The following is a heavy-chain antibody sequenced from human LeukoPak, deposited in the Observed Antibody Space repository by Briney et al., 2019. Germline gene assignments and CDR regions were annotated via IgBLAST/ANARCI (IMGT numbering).Heavy chain of an antibody. V-gene: IGHV4-34*01. CDR3: ARLTGFFYYYYMDV. D-gene: IGHD3-3*01. CDR2: INHSGST. Sequence: PSETLSLTCAVYGGSFSGYYWSWIRQPPGKGLEWIGEINHSGSTIYNPSLKSRVTISVDTSKNQFSLKLNSVTAADTAVYYCARLTGFFYYYYMDVWGTGTTVTVSS. CDR1: GGSFSGYY. J-gene: IGHJ6*03.